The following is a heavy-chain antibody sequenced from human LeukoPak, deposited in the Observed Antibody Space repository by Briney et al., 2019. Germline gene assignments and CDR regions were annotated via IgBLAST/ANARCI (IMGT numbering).Heavy chain of an antibody. CDR1: GFTFSSYG. D-gene: IGHD2-21*02. V-gene: IGHV3-30*03. Sequence: GGSLRLSCAASGFTFSSYGMHWVRQAPGKGLEWVAVISYDGSNKYYADSVKGRFTISRDNPKNTLYLQMNSLRAEDTAVYYCAAYCGGDCYGGLDYWGQGTLVTVSS. J-gene: IGHJ4*02. CDR2: ISYDGSNK. CDR3: AAYCGGDCYGGLDY.